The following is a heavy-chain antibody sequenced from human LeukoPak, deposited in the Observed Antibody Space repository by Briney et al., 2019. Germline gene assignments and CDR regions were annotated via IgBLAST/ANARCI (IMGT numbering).Heavy chain of an antibody. CDR2: ISSSSSYI. Sequence: PGGSLRLSCAASGFTFSSYSMNWVRQAPGKGLEWVSSISSSSSYIYYADSVKGRFTISRDNAKNSLYLQMNSLRAEDTAVYYCAREPRPYNWNDGNYMDVWGKGTTVTVSS. D-gene: IGHD1-1*01. CDR1: GFTFSSYS. V-gene: IGHV3-21*01. CDR3: AREPRPYNWNDGNYMDV. J-gene: IGHJ6*03.